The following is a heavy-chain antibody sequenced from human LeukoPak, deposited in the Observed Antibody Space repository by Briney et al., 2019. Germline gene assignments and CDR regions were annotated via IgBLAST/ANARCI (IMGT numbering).Heavy chain of an antibody. CDR1: GGSISSGGYY. CDR3: ARDLSEKNYGGNSVANAFVI. D-gene: IGHD4-23*01. J-gene: IGHJ3*02. CDR2: IYYSGST. V-gene: IGHV4-31*03. Sequence: SQTLSLTCTVSGGSISSGGYYWSWIRQHPGKGLEWIGYIYYSGSTYYNPSLKSRVTISVDTSKNQFSLKLSSVTAADTAVYYCARDLSEKNYGGNSVANAFVIWGQGTMVTVSS.